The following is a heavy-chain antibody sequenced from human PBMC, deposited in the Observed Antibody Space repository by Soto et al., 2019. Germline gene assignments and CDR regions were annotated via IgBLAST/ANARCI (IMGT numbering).Heavy chain of an antibody. CDR3: ARDLVLEPY. D-gene: IGHD2-8*02. CDR1: GFTFSSYA. J-gene: IGHJ4*02. Sequence: GSLLLTCSASGFTFSSYAMHWVRQAPGKGLEWVAVISYYGSNKYYADSVKGRFTISRDNYKNTLYLQMNSLRAEDKAVYYCARDLVLEPYWGQGTLVTVYS. V-gene: IGHV3-30-3*01. CDR2: ISYYGSNK.